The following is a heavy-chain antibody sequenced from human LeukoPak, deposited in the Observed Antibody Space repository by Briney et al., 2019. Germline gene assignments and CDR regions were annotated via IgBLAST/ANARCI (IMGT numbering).Heavy chain of an antibody. V-gene: IGHV1-69*05. CDR3: ARGRITMIVVVFDDAFDI. J-gene: IGHJ3*02. CDR1: GGTFSSYA. CDR2: IIPIFGTA. D-gene: IGHD3-22*01. Sequence: ASVKVSCKASGGTFSSYAISWVRQAPGQGLEWMGGIIPIFGTANYAQKFQGRVTITTDESTSTAYMELSSLRSEDTAVYYRARGRITMIVVVFDDAFDIWGQGTMVTVSS.